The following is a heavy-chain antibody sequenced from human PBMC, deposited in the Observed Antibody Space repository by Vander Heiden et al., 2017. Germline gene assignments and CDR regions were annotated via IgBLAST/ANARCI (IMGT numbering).Heavy chain of an antibody. CDR3: ARDTYSSSYYFDY. CDR1: GFTCSSYG. D-gene: IGHD6-6*01. J-gene: IGHJ4*02. CDR2: IWYDGSNK. V-gene: IGHV3-33*01. Sequence: QVQLVESGGGVVQPGRSLRLSCAACGFTCSSYGLHLVLQAPGKGLEWVAVIWYDGSNKYYADSVKGRFTISRDNSKNTLYLQMNSLRAEDTAVYYCARDTYSSSYYFDYWGQGTLVTVSS.